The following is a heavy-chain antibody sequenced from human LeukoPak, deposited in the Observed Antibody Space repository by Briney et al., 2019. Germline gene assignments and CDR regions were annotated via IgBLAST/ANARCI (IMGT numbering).Heavy chain of an antibody. V-gene: IGHV1-18*01. D-gene: IGHD3-3*01. CDR1: GYTFTSYG. CDR2: ISAYNGNT. CDR3: VGYYDFWSGYRGGIDY. Sequence: GASVKVSCKASGYTFTSYGISWVRQAPGQGLEWMGWISAYNGNTNYAQKLQGRVTMTTDTPTSTAYMELRSLRSDDTAVYYCVGYYDFWSGYRGGIDYWGQGTLVTVSS. J-gene: IGHJ4*02.